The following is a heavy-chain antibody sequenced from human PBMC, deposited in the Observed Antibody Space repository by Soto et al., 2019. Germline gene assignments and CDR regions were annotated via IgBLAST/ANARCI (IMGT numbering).Heavy chain of an antibody. V-gene: IGHV1-18*01. J-gene: IGHJ5*02. CDR2: ISAYNGNT. CDR3: ARDQGGYSSSWYEFDP. Sequence: ASVKVSCKASGYTFTSYGISWVRQAPGQGLEWMGWISAYNGNTNYAQKLQGRVTMTTDTSTSTAYMELRSLRPDDTAVYYCARDQGGYSSSWYEFDPWGQGTLVTVSS. D-gene: IGHD6-13*01. CDR1: GYTFTSYG.